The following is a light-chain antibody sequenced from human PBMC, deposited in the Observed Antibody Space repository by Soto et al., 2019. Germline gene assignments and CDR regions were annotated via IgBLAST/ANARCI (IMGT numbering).Light chain of an antibody. J-gene: IGLJ1*01. CDR2: EVS. Sequence: QSALTQPPSASGSPGQSVTLSCTGTSSDVGGYNYVSWYQQHPGKAPKLMIYEVSKRPSGVPDRFSGSKSGNTASLTVSGLQAEDEADYYCSSYGGSNNYVFGTGTKLTVL. CDR3: SSYGGSNNYV. V-gene: IGLV2-8*01. CDR1: SSDVGGYNY.